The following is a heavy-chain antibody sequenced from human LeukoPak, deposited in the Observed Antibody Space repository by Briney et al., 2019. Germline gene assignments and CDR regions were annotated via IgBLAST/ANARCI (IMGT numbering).Heavy chain of an antibody. CDR3: ARVHSYGYSPRFDY. CDR2: INHSGST. V-gene: IGHV4-34*01. CDR1: GGSFIGYY. D-gene: IGHD5-18*01. J-gene: IGHJ4*02. Sequence: SETLSLTCAVYGGSFIGYYWSWIRQPPGKGLEWIGEINHSGSTNYNPSLKSRVTISVDTSKNQFSLKLSSVTAADTAVYHCARVHSYGYSPRFDYWGQGTLVTVSS.